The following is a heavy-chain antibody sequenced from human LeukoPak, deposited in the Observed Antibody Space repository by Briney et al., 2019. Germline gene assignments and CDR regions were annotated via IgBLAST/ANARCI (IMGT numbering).Heavy chain of an antibody. Sequence: ASVKVSCKASGYTFTGYYMHWVRQAPGQGLEWMGWINPNSGGTNYAQKFQGRVTMTRDMSTSTVYMELSSLRSEDTAVYYCARDLGSGSYCTFDYWGQGTLVTVSS. CDR2: INPNSGGT. J-gene: IGHJ4*02. V-gene: IGHV1-2*02. CDR1: GYTFTGYY. D-gene: IGHD3-10*01. CDR3: ARDLGSGSYCTFDY.